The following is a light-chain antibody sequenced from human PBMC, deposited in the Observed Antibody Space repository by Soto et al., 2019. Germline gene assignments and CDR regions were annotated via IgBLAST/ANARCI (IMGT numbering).Light chain of an antibody. V-gene: IGLV2-8*01. J-gene: IGLJ2*01. CDR3: SSYAGSNNLV. CDR2: EVS. CDR1: SSDVGGYNY. Sequence: QSALTQPPSASGSPGQSVTISCTGTSSDVGGYNYVSWYQQHPGKAPNLMIYEVSKRPSGVPDRFSVSKSGNTASLTVSGLQAEDEADYYCSSYAGSNNLVFGGGTKLTVL.